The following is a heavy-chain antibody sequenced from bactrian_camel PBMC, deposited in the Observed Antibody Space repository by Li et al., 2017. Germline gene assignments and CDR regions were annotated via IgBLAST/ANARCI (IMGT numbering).Heavy chain of an antibody. CDR3: AADRLACLRDQWAEPRGYNY. Sequence: HVQLVESGGGSVQPGGSLRLSCAASEDTLGLDSKCMAWFRQDPGKEREGVAAIYSGGVRTYYADYVKGRFTISHDNAKNTAYLQMDDLKPEDTATYVCAADRLACLRDQWAEPRGYNYWGQGTQVTVS. V-gene: IGHV3S1*01. CDR1: EDTLGLDSKC. CDR2: IYSGGVRT. D-gene: IGHD2*01. J-gene: IGHJ4*01.